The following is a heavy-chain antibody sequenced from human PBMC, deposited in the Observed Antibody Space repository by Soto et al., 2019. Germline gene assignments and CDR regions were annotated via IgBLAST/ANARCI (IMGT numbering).Heavy chain of an antibody. CDR1: RFTFSSFA. J-gene: IGHJ4*02. V-gene: IGHV3-30*03. CDR3: ARVRFVPDY. Sequence: GWSLRLSCAASRFTFSSFAMHWVRQAPGKGLGWVAVISYDGSDKYYADSVEGRFTISXXXXXXTXYXQXXXLRTXDTAVYYCARVRFVPDYWGQGTLVTVSS. CDR2: ISYDGSDK. D-gene: IGHD2-8*01.